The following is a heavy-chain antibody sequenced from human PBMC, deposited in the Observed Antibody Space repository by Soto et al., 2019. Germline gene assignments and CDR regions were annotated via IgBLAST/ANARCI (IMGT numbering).Heavy chain of an antibody. J-gene: IGHJ4*02. Sequence: KPSETLSLTCTVSGGSISSGGYYWSWIRQHPGKGLEWIGYIYYSGSTYYNPSLKSRVTISVDTSKNQFSLKLSSVTAADTAVYYCARTTYDSSGYYYGSIDYWGQGTLVT. CDR1: GGSISSGGYY. V-gene: IGHV4-31*03. CDR2: IYYSGST. CDR3: ARTTYDSSGYYYGSIDY. D-gene: IGHD3-22*01.